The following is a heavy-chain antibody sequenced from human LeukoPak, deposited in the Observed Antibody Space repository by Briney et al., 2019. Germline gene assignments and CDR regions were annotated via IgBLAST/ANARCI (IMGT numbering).Heavy chain of an antibody. CDR1: GYTFTSYY. CDR2: INPSGGST. CDR3: ARTGGSYYVGPYYYGMDV. J-gene: IGHJ6*02. D-gene: IGHD1-26*01. V-gene: IGHV1-46*01. Sequence: GASVKVSCKASGYTFTSYYMHWVRQAPGQGLEWMGIINPSGGSTSYAQKFQGRVTMTRDTSTSTVYMELSSLRSEDTAVYYCARTGGSYYVGPYYYGMDVWGQGTTVTVSS.